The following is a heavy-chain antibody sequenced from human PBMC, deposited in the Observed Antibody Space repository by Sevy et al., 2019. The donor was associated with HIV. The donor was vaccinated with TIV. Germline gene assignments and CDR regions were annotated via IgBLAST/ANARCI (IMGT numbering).Heavy chain of an antibody. CDR3: ARDLPPSATTVAHFDY. CDR1: GFRFSSYE. Sequence: GGSLRLSCAASGFRFSSYEMNWVRQAPGKGLEWVASISNSGTNIYYSDSVRGRITISRDTAKNSLYLQMNSLRAEDTAVYYCARDLPPSATTVAHFDYWGQGTLVTVSS. D-gene: IGHD4-17*01. V-gene: IGHV3-48*03. J-gene: IGHJ4*02. CDR2: ISNSGTNI.